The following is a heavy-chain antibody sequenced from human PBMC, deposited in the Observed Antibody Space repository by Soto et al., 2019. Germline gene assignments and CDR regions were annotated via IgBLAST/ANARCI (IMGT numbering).Heavy chain of an antibody. D-gene: IGHD3-3*02. CDR3: VKDEGIEAMDV. CDR1: GFTFSRNT. V-gene: IGHV3-21*01. CDR2: ITSSGSYV. J-gene: IGHJ6*02. Sequence: EVQLVESGGGLVKPGGSLRLSCVTSGFTFSRNTMNWVRQAPGKGLEWVASITSSGSYVYYADSVKGRFSASRDNANNSLSLQMNSLRPDDTAVYFCVKDEGIEAMDVWGQGTTVSVSS.